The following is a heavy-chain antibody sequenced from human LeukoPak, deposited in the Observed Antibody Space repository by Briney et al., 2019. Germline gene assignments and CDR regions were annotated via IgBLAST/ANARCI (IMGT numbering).Heavy chain of an antibody. CDR3: AKDNRVLWFGELWFDP. CDR2: IRYDGSNK. CDR1: GFIFSSYG. J-gene: IGHJ5*02. D-gene: IGHD3-10*01. V-gene: IGHV3-30*02. Sequence: GGSLRLSCVASGFIFSSYGMYWVRQAPGKGLEWVAFIRYDGSNKYYADSVKGRFTISRDNSKNTLYLQMNSLRAEDTDVYYCAKDNRVLWFGELWFDPWGQGTLVTVSS.